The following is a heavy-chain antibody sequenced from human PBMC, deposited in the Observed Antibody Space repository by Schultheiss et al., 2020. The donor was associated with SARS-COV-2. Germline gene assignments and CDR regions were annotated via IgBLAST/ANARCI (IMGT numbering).Heavy chain of an antibody. D-gene: IGHD1-26*01. CDR2: IWFDGSQK. J-gene: IGHJ4*02. Sequence: GESLKISCAGSGFSFSKDDIHWVRQAPGKGLEWVAVIWFDGSQKFYADSVKGRFTISRDNSKNTLYLQMNSLRAEDTAVYYCAKGGIVGATHFDYWGQGTLVTVSS. CDR1: GFSFSKDD. V-gene: IGHV3-30*02. CDR3: AKGGIVGATHFDY.